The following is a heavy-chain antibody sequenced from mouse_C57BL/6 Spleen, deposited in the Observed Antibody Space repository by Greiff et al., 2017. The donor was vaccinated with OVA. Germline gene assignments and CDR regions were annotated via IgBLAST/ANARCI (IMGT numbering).Heavy chain of an antibody. V-gene: IGHV2-2*01. D-gene: IGHD2-4*01. CDR3: ARNEYYDYHWYFDV. J-gene: IGHJ1*03. CDR1: GFSLTSYG. Sequence: QVQLKESGPGLVQPSQSLSITCTVSGFSLTSYGVHWVRQSPGKGLEWLGVIWSGGSTDYNAAFISRLSISKDNSKSQVFFKMNSLQADDTAIYYCARNEYYDYHWYFDVWGTGTTVTVSS. CDR2: IWSGGST.